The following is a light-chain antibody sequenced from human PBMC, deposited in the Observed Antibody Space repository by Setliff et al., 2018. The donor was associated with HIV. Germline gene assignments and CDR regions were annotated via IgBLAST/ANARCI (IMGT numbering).Light chain of an antibody. CDR2: NTN. CDR3: GLYMGSGIWV. V-gene: IGLV8-61*01. J-gene: IGLJ3*02. Sequence: QTVVTREPSFSVSPGGTVTLTCGLTSGSVSATHYPTWYQQTPGQTPRTLVYNTNIRSSGVPARFSGFILGNKGALTITGAQADDESDYYCGLYMGSGIWVFGGGTKVTVL. CDR1: SGSVSATHY.